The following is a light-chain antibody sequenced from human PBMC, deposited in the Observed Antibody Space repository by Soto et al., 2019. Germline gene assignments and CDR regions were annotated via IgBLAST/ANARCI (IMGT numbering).Light chain of an antibody. J-gene: IGKJ1*01. V-gene: IGKV1-5*01. CDR3: QKYNSYLWT. Sequence: IQMTQSPSSLSASVGDRVTITCQASQDISNYLNWYQQKPGKAPKLLIYDASNLEIGVPSRFSGSGSGTEFTLTISSLQPDDFATYYCQKYNSYLWTFGQGTKVDIK. CDR1: QDISNY. CDR2: DAS.